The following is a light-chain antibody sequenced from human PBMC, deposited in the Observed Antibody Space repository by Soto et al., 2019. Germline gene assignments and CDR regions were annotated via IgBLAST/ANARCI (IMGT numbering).Light chain of an antibody. CDR2: AAS. CDR1: QSVSTY. V-gene: IGKV1-39*01. J-gene: IGKJ4*01. CDR3: QQSYNSPLT. Sequence: DIQMTQSPSSLSASVGDRVTITCRASQSVSTYLNWYQQKPGKAPNLLIYAASSLQSGVPSRFSGGGSGTDFTLTISSLQPEDFATYYCQQSYNSPLTVGGGTKVDSK.